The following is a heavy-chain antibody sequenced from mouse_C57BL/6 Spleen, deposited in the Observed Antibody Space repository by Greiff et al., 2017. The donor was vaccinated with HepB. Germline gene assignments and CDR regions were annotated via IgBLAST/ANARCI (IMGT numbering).Heavy chain of an antibody. Sequence: EVQGVESGGGLVQPGGSMKLSCVASGFTFSNYWMNWVRQSPEKGLEWVAQIRLKSDNYATHYAESVKGRFTISRDDSKSSVYLQMNNLRVEDTGIYYCTAGLGDYWGQGTTLTVSS. CDR2: IRLKSDNYAT. D-gene: IGHD4-1*01. CDR3: TAGLGDY. V-gene: IGHV6-3*01. J-gene: IGHJ2*01. CDR1: GFTFSNYW.